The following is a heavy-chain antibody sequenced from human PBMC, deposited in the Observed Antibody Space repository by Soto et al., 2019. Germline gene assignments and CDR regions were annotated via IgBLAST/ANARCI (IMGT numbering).Heavy chain of an antibody. CDR2: IYYSGST. J-gene: IGHJ5*02. D-gene: IGHD6-6*01. V-gene: IGHV4-39*01. CDR1: GGSISSSSYY. CDR3: ARHRARNWFDP. Sequence: NPSETLSLTCIVSGGSISSSSYYWGWIRQPPGKGLEWIGSIYYSGSTYYNLSLKSRVTISVDTSKNQFSLKLSSVTAADTAVFYCARHRARNWFDPWGRGTLVTVSS.